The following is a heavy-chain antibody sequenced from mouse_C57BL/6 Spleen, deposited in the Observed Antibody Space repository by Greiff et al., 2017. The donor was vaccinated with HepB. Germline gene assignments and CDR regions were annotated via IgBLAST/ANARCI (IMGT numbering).Heavy chain of an antibody. J-gene: IGHJ4*01. CDR3: ARVGSSGYVYYAMDY. CDR1: GYTFTSYG. Sequence: VQLQQSGAELARPGASVKLSCKASGYTFTSYGISWVKQRTGQGLEWIGEIYPRSGNTYYNEKFKGKATLTADKSSSTAYMELRSLKSEDSAVYCCARVGSSGYVYYAMDYWGQGTSVTVSS. V-gene: IGHV1-81*01. D-gene: IGHD3-2*02. CDR2: IYPRSGNT.